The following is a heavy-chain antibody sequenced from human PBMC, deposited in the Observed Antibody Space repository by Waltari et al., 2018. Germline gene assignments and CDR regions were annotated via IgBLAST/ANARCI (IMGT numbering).Heavy chain of an antibody. CDR3: AKDAFGNTYLDH. J-gene: IGHJ4*02. CDR1: GFSLGSFG. V-gene: IGHV3-33*03. Sequence: QVQLVESGGGVVQPGMSLRLSCAASGFSLGSFGMHWVRHAPGKGLGWGALICFGGGDSFYADSVRCRFSISRDKSKNTLYLDINSLRLDDTAIYYCAKDAFGNTYLDHWGQGTLVTVSS. CDR2: ICFGGGDS. D-gene: IGHD3-10*01.